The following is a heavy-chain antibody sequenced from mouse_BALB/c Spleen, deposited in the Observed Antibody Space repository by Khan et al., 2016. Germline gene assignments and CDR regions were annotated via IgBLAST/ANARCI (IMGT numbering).Heavy chain of an antibody. CDR2: IHYSGST. Sequence: EVQLQESGPDLVKPSQSLSLTCTVTGYSIPSHYSWHWIRHFPGNKLEWMGYIHYSGSTNYNPSLKSRISITRDTSKTQFFLQLNSVTTEDTATYYCATSTSGYWYYFDSWGQGTTLTVSS. D-gene: IGHD3-1*01. CDR1: GYSIPSHYS. J-gene: IGHJ2*01. V-gene: IGHV3-1*02. CDR3: ATSTSGYWYYFDS.